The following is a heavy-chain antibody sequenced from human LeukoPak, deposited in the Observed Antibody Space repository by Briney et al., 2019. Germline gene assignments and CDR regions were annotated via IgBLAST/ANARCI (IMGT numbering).Heavy chain of an antibody. D-gene: IGHD7-27*01. CDR3: ARDGDLAPDVPFDY. J-gene: IGHJ4*02. CDR2: ISSSGSTI. Sequence: GGPLRLSCAASGFTFSSYEMNWVRQAPGKGLEWVSYISSSGSTIYYVDSVKGRFTISRDNAKNSLYLQMNSLRAEDTAVYYCARDGDLAPDVPFDYWGKGTLVTVSS. V-gene: IGHV3-48*03. CDR1: GFTFSSYE.